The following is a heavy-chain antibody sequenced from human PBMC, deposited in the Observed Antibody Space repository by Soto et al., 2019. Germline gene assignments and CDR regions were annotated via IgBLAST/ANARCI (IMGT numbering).Heavy chain of an antibody. V-gene: IGHV1-69*02. Sequence: QVQLVQSGAEVKKPGSSVKVSCKASGGTFSSYTISWVRQAPGQGLEWMGRIIPILGIANYAQKFQGRVTITADKSTSTAYMELSSLRSEDTAVYYCARRHCSGCSCYFIHHDAFDIWGQGTMVTVSS. CDR1: GGTFSSYT. J-gene: IGHJ3*02. D-gene: IGHD2-15*01. CDR2: IIPILGIA. CDR3: ARRHCSGCSCYFIHHDAFDI.